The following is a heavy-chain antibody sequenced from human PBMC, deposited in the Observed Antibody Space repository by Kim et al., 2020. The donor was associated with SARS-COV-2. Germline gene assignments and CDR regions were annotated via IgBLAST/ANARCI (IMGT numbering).Heavy chain of an antibody. Sequence: GGSLRLSCAASGFTVSSNYMSWVRQAPGKGLEWVSVIYSGGSTYYADSVKGRFTISRHNSKNTLYLQMNSLRAEDTAVYYCARDRENYYDSSGYYYYYGMDVWGQGTTVTVSS. V-gene: IGHV3-53*04. CDR1: GFTVSSNY. CDR2: IYSGGST. CDR3: ARDRENYYDSSGYYYYYGMDV. J-gene: IGHJ6*02. D-gene: IGHD3-22*01.